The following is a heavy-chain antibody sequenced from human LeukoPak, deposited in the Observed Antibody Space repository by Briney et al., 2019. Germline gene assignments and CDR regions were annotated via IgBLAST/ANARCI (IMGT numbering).Heavy chain of an antibody. D-gene: IGHD2-2*01. CDR1: GFNFNNYV. J-gene: IGHJ4*02. V-gene: IGHV3-30*18. Sequence: GGSLRLSCAASGFNFNNYVMHWVRQAPGKGLEWVAVISYDGSNKYYADSVKGRFTISRDNSKNTLYLQMNSLRAEDTAVYYCAKERHRYCSSTSCYYFDYWGQGTLVTVSS. CDR2: ISYDGSNK. CDR3: AKERHRYCSSTSCYYFDY.